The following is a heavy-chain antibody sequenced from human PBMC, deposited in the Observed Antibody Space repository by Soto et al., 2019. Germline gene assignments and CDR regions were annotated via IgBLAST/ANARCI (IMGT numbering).Heavy chain of an antibody. V-gene: IGHV4-61*01. CDR3: AREYSSSPDPNWFDP. D-gene: IGHD6-6*01. J-gene: IGHJ5*02. CDR2: IYYSGST. Sequence: QVQLQESGPGLVKPSETLSLTCTVSGGSVSSGSYYWSWIRQPPGKGLEWIGYIYYSGSTNYNPSLKSRVTISVDTSKNQFSLKLSSVTAADTAVYYCAREYSSSPDPNWFDPWGQEPWSPSPQ. CDR1: GGSVSSGSYY.